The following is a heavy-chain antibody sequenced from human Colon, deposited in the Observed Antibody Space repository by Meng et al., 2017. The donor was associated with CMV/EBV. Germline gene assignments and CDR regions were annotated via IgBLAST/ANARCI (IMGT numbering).Heavy chain of an antibody. CDR3: ATEIPGSAYFDY. D-gene: IGHD2-21*01. Sequence: CKAAGYTCNTHHGHWERQAPGQGPEWRGIIISTKGSKKNEQSVQGRVTVTRDTSTSTVYMDLSSLGSEDTAVYDCATEIPGSAYFDYWGQGTLVTVSS. CDR1: GYTCNTHH. V-gene: IGHV1-46*02. J-gene: IGHJ4*02. CDR2: IISTKGSK.